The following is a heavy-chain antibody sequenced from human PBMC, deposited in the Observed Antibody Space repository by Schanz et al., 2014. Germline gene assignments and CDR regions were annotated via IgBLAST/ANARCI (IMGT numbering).Heavy chain of an antibody. CDR3: ARDEGRDGYNLAFDV. D-gene: IGHD5-12*01. Sequence: EVQVVESGGGLVRPGGSLRLSCAVSGFTVSSNYMSWVRQAPGKGLEWVSTVYMSAASTRYADSVKGRFIISRDSSKNTLFLQMNSLRPEDTALYFCARDEGRDGYNLAFDVWGQGTLVTVSS. J-gene: IGHJ3*01. V-gene: IGHV3-53*01. CDR1: GFTVSSNY. CDR2: VYMSAAST.